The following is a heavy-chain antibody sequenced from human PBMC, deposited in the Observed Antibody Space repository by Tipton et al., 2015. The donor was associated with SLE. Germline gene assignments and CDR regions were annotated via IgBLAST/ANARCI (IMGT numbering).Heavy chain of an antibody. CDR1: GGSIRSSSFY. J-gene: IGHJ4*02. CDR3: ASLAGTYSSYFRDY. Sequence: TLSLTCSVSGGSIRSSSFYWGWIRQPPGKGLEWIGSIHHTGATYSSPSLKSRVTLSLDKSQNQFSLKLTSVTAADTAVYYCASLAGTYSSYFRDYWGRGALVSVSS. D-gene: IGHD1-26*01. CDR2: IHHTGAT. V-gene: IGHV4-39*07.